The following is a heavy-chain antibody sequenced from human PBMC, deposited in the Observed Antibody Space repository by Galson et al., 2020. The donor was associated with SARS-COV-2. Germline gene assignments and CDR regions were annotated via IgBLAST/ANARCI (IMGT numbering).Heavy chain of an antibody. J-gene: IGHJ4*02. CDR3: ARDPVRSIAAPDY. V-gene: IGHV3-21*01. D-gene: IGHD6-6*01. CDR2: ISSSSSYI. CDR1: GFTFSSYS. Sequence: GGSLRLSCAASGFTFSSYSMNWVRQAPGKGLEWVSSISSSSSYIYYADSVKGRFTISRDNAKNSLYLQMNSLRAEDTAVYYCARDPVRSIAAPDYWGQGTLVTVSS.